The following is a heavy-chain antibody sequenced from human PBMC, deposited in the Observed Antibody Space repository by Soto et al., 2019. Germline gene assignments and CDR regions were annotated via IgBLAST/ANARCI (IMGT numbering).Heavy chain of an antibody. CDR3: ARDVLWFGHVPSSSGMDV. CDR2: ISAYNGNT. V-gene: IGHV1-18*01. Sequence: GASVKVSCKASCYTFTSYVISWVRQAPGQGLEWMGWISAYNGNTNYAQKLQGRVTMTTDTSTSTAYMELRSLRSDDTAVYYCARDVLWFGHVPSSSGMDVWGQGTTVTVSS. D-gene: IGHD3-10*01. CDR1: CYTFTSYV. J-gene: IGHJ6*01.